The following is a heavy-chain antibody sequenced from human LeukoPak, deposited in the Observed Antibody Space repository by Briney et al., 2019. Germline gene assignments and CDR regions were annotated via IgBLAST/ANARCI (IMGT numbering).Heavy chain of an antibody. Sequence: SETLSLTCTVSGGSISNYYWSWIRQPPGKGLEWIGYIYYSGSTNYNPSLKSRVTISVDTSKNQFSLKLSSVTAADTAVYYCARHVVTYYYDSSGYYPFDYWGQGTLVTVSS. J-gene: IGHJ4*02. D-gene: IGHD3-22*01. CDR2: IYYSGST. CDR1: GGSISNYY. CDR3: ARHVVTYYYDSSGYYPFDY. V-gene: IGHV4-59*08.